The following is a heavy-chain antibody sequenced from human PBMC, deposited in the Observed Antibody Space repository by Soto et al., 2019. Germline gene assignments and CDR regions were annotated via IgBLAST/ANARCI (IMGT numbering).Heavy chain of an antibody. CDR2: INPNSGGT. Sequence: ASVKVSCKASGYTFSGFYMHWVRQAPGQGLEWMGWINPNSGGTKSAEKFQGRVTMTRDTSISTAYMELSRLTSDDTAVYYCASAAVTGTAGLDLWRQRTQDTFSS. CDR3: ASAAVTGTAGLDL. V-gene: IGHV1-2*02. J-gene: IGHJ4*02. D-gene: IGHD6-19*01. CDR1: GYTFSGFY.